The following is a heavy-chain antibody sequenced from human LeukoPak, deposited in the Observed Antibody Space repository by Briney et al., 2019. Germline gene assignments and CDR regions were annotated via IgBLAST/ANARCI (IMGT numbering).Heavy chain of an antibody. J-gene: IGHJ5*02. V-gene: IGHV4-39*07. CDR2: INHSGST. CDR3: ARTTATDNWFDP. D-gene: IGHD1-14*01. CDR1: GGSISSSSYY. Sequence: SETLSLTCTVSGGSISSSSYYWGWLRQPPGKGLEWIGEINHSGSTNYNPSLKSRVTISVDTSKNQFSLKLSSVTAADTAVYYCARTTATDNWFDPWGQGTLVTVSS.